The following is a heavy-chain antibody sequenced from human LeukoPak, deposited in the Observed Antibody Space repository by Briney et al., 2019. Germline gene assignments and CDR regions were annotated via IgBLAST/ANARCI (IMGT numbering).Heavy chain of an antibody. Sequence: GGSLRLSCAASGFTFRSYAMNWVRQAPGEGLEWVSAISGSDGNTYYADSVKGRFTISRDDSKNTLYLQMNRLRAEDTALYYCAKAATFYYGSDLWGQGILVAVSS. CDR3: AKAATFYYGSDL. J-gene: IGHJ4*02. CDR2: ISGSDGNT. CDR1: GFTFRSYA. D-gene: IGHD3-10*01. V-gene: IGHV3-23*01.